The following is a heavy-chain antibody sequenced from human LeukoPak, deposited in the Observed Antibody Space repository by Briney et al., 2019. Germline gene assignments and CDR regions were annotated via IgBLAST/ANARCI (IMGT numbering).Heavy chain of an antibody. V-gene: IGHV3-21*01. J-gene: IGHJ4*02. Sequence: GGSLRLSCAASGFTFSSYRMNWVRQAPGKGLEWVSSISSSSSYIYYADSVKGRFAISRDNAKNSLYLQMNSLRAEDTAVYYCARDGLRIQLWSSVPDYWGQGTLVTVSS. CDR3: ARDGLRIQLWSSVPDY. D-gene: IGHD5-18*01. CDR1: GFTFSSYR. CDR2: ISSSSSYI.